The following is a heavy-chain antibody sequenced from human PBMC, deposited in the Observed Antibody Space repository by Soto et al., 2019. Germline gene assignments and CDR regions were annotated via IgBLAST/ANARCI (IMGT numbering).Heavy chain of an antibody. CDR3: ARVEDYFDSSGYAH. J-gene: IGHJ1*01. CDR1: GYSFTNYG. V-gene: IGHV1-18*04. CDR2: ISAYNGDT. D-gene: IGHD3-22*01. Sequence: ASVKVSCKASGYSFTNYGVTWVRQAPGQGLEWMGWISAYNGDTHYAQNLQGRLTMTTDTSTSTGYMELGALGSDDTAVYFCARVEDYFDSSGYAHWGQGTLVTVYS.